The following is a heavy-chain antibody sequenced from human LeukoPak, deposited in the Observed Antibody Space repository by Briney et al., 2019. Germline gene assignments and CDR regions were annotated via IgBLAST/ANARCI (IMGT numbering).Heavy chain of an antibody. D-gene: IGHD2-2*01. J-gene: IGHJ6*03. CDR2: ISSSSSYI. Sequence: GGSLRLSCAASGFTFSSYSMNWVRQAPGKGLEWVSSISSSSSYIYYADSVKGRFTISRDNAKNSLYLHMSSLRAEDTAVYYCARVGDIVVVPASFCGMDVWGKGTTVTVSS. CDR1: GFTFSSYS. V-gene: IGHV3-21*01. CDR3: ARVGDIVVVPASFCGMDV.